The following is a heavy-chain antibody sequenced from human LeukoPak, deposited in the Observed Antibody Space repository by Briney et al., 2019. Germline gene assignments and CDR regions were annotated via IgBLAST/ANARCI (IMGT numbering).Heavy chain of an antibody. Sequence: GGSLRLSCAASGFTFSDYYMSWIRQAPGKGLEWVSYISSSGSTIYYADSVKGRFTISRDNAKNSLYLQMNSLRAEDTALYYCAKGAAAGPYYYYMDVWGKGTTVTVSS. CDR2: ISSSGSTI. V-gene: IGHV3-11*01. J-gene: IGHJ6*03. CDR1: GFTFSDYY. CDR3: AKGAAAGPYYYYMDV. D-gene: IGHD6-13*01.